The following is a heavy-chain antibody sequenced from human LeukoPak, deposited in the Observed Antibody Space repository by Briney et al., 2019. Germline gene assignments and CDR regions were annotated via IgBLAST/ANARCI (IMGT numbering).Heavy chain of an antibody. J-gene: IGHJ4*02. D-gene: IGHD2-2*01. V-gene: IGHV3-21*01. Sequence: GGSLRLSCAASGFTFSSYSMNWVRQAPGKGLEWVSSISSSSSYIYYADSVKGRFTISRDNAKNSLYLQMNSLRAEDTAVYYCARKDGQLPYGRYFDYWGQGTLVTVSS. CDR1: GFTFSSYS. CDR3: ARKDGQLPYGRYFDY. CDR2: ISSSSSYI.